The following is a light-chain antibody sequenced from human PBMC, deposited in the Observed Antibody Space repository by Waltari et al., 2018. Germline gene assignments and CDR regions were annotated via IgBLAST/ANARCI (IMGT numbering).Light chain of an antibody. CDR1: QGISNY. CDR3: QKYDSAPPLT. Sequence: DIQMTQSPSSLSASVGDRVTITCRGSQGISNYLAWYQQKPGKVPKLLIYAASTLQSGVPSRFSGSGSGTDFTLTISSLQPEDVATYYCQKYDSAPPLTFGGGTKVEIK. J-gene: IGKJ4*01. V-gene: IGKV1-27*01. CDR2: AAS.